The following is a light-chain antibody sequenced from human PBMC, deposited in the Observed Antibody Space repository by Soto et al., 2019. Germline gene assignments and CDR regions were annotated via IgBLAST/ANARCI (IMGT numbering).Light chain of an antibody. CDR1: STKIGAGSG. Sequence: QSVLTQPPPVSGAPGQRVSISCTGSSTKIGAGSGVHWYQRRPGTAHKLLIVGNTIRPSGVPHRFSASTSGTSASLAITGLQAEDEGDYYCQSYDSSLSARYVFGTETKVTVL. CDR3: QSYDSSLSARYV. CDR2: GNT. J-gene: IGLJ1*01. V-gene: IGLV1-40*01.